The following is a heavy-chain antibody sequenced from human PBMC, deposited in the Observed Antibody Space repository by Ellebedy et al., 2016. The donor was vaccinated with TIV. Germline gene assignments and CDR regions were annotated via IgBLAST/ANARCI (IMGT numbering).Heavy chain of an antibody. V-gene: IGHV4-34*01. Sequence: PSETLSLTCAVHGGSFSGYSWSWIRQPPGKGLEWIGEINHRGSANYSPSLKSRVTILLDTSNSQFSLRLSTVTAADTAVYYCARSDWHDADLDRWYFDLWGRGTLVTVSS. CDR1: GGSFSGYS. CDR3: ARSDWHDADLDRWYFDL. CDR2: INHRGSA. D-gene: IGHD1-1*01. J-gene: IGHJ2*01.